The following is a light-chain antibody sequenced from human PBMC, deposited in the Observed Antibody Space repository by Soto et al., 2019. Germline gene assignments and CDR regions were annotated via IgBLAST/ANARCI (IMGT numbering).Light chain of an antibody. Sequence: QSVLTQPPSASGTPGQRVTISCSGSSSNIGSNTVNWYQQLPGTAPKLLIYRNNQRPSGVPDRFSGSKSGTSASLAISGLQSEDEDDYYCAAWDDSLNGWVFGGGTKLTVL. J-gene: IGLJ3*02. CDR1: SSNIGSNT. V-gene: IGLV1-44*01. CDR2: RNN. CDR3: AAWDDSLNGWV.